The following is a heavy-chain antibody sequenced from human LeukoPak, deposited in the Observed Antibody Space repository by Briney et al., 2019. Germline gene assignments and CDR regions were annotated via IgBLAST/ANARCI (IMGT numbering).Heavy chain of an antibody. V-gene: IGHV3-48*03. CDR3: VSAYEGLLDY. J-gene: IGHJ4*02. CDR1: GFTFSTYE. D-gene: IGHD3-22*01. Sequence: PGGSLRLSCAASGFTFSTYEMNGVRQVPGKGLEWVSYISGSGTTIYYADSVKGRFAISRDNTKNSMYLQMNSLRAEDTAVYYCVSAYEGLLDYWGQGTLVTVSS. CDR2: ISGSGTTI.